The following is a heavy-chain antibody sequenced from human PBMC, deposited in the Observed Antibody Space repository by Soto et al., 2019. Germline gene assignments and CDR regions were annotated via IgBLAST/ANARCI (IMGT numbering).Heavy chain of an antibody. V-gene: IGHV3-33*01. CDR1: GFTFNLHG. Sequence: QEQLVESGGGVVQPGRSLRLSCSAAGFTFNLHGMHWVRQAPCKVLEWVAVVYFDGSKKYYADSVKARFSLSRANSKNTVYLQMDSLRAEDTAVYYCAGEGWCGAGRGSRPDVFDIWCQGTMVTVSS. CDR2: VYFDGSKK. D-gene: IGHD3-10*01. J-gene: IGHJ3*02. CDR3: AGEGWCGAGRGSRPDVFDI.